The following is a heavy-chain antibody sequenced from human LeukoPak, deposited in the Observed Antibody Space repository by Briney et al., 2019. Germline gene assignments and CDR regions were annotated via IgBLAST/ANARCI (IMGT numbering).Heavy chain of an antibody. CDR2: IYPGDSDT. CDR1: GYSFNTYW. CDR3: ARQSFNYYDSSGYYYRNWFDP. D-gene: IGHD3-22*01. V-gene: IGHV5-51*01. J-gene: IGHJ5*02. Sequence: GESLKISCKGSGYSFNTYWIGWVRQMPGKGLEWMGIIYPGDSDTRYSPSFQGQVTISADKSISTAYLQWSSLKASDTAMYYCARQSFNYYDSSGYYYRNWFDPWGQGTLVTVSS.